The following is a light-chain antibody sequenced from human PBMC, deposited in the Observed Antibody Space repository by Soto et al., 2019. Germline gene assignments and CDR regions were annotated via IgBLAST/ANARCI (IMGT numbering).Light chain of an antibody. CDR3: QQLTNFRFT. Sequence: IPLTQSPSSLSASVGDRVTITCRASQGINKFLAWYQQRPGKAPQLLVYGASTLQRGVPSRFSGSGSGTDFTLTISSLQPEDFATYYCQQLTNFRFTFGQGTKLDIK. V-gene: IGKV1-9*01. CDR2: GAS. CDR1: QGINKF. J-gene: IGKJ2*01.